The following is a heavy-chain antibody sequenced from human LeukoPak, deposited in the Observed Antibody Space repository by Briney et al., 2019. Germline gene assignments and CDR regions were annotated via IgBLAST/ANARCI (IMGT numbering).Heavy chain of an antibody. J-gene: IGHJ5*02. CDR2: INHSGST. CDR3: ARGLVWNWFDP. V-gene: IGHV4-34*01. CDR1: GGSFSGYY. Sequence: PPETLSLTCAVYGGSFSGYYWSLIRQPPGKGLEWIGEINHSGSTNYNPSLKSRVTISVDTSKNQFSLKLSSVTAADTAVYYCARGLVWNWFDPWGQGTLVTVSS. D-gene: IGHD6-13*01.